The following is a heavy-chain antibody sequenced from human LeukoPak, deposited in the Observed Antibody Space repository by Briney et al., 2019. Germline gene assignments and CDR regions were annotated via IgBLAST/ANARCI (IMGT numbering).Heavy chain of an antibody. V-gene: IGHV1-18*01. Sequence: GASVKVSCKASGYTFTSYGVSWVRQAPGQGLEWMGWISAYNGNTNYAQKLQGRVTMTTDTSTSTAYMELRSLRSDDTAVYYCARDVAAATNWFDPWGQEPWSPSPQ. CDR2: ISAYNGNT. CDR3: ARDVAAATNWFDP. D-gene: IGHD6-13*01. CDR1: GYTFTSYG. J-gene: IGHJ5*02.